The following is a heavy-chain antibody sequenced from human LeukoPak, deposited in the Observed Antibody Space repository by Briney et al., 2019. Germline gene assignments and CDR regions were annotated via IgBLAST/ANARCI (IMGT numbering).Heavy chain of an antibody. Sequence: PGGSLRLSCAASGFTFSSYEMNWVRQAPGKGLEWVSYISSSGTTIYYADSVKGRFTISRDNAKNSLYLQMNSLRAEDTAVYYCVRVSGSYPNFDYWGQGTLVTVSS. J-gene: IGHJ4*02. CDR3: VRVSGSYPNFDY. CDR1: GFTFSSYE. V-gene: IGHV3-48*03. D-gene: IGHD1-26*01. CDR2: ISSSGTTI.